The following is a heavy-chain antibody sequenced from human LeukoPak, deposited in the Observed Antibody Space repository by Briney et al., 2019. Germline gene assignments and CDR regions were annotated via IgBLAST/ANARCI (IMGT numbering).Heavy chain of an antibody. Sequence: PSETLSLTCAVSGGSISSGGHSWSWIRQPPGKGLEWIGYIYHSGSTYYNPSLKSRVTISVDRSKNQFSLKLSSVTAADTAVYYCGRPNPDSSGYYGSFDPWGQGILVTVSS. J-gene: IGHJ5*02. V-gene: IGHV4-30-2*01. CDR3: GRPNPDSSGYYGSFDP. D-gene: IGHD3-22*01. CDR2: IYHSGST. CDR1: GGSISSGGHS.